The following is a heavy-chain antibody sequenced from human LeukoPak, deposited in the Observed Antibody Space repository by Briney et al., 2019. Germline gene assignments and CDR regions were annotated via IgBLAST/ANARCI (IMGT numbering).Heavy chain of an antibody. CDR1: GFTYSAYW. CDR2: IKQDGSEK. J-gene: IGHJ4*02. Sequence: GGSLRLSCAASGFTYSAYWMTWVRQAPGKGLEWVANIKQDGSEKYYVDSVKGRFTISRDNAKNSLYLQMNSLRAEDTAVYCCARAMVTSRYGLEYWGQGILVSVSS. CDR3: ARAMVTSRYGLEY. V-gene: IGHV3-7*01. D-gene: IGHD5-18*01.